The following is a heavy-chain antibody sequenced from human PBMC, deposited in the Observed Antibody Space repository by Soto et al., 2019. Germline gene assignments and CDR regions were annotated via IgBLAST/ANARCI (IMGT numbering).Heavy chain of an antibody. CDR3: ARYGVQTRHNYYYCCGMDG. J-gene: IGHJ6*01. D-gene: IGHD4-17*01. Sequence: PGESLKISCKGSGYSFTRYWISWVRQMHGKGLEWMGRIDPSDSHTNYSPSFQGNVTISADKSISTAYLQWSSLKASGTAMYYCARYGVQTRHNYYYCCGMDGWGRGTTVTVSS. CDR2: IDPSDSHT. CDR1: GYSFTRYW. V-gene: IGHV5-10-1*01.